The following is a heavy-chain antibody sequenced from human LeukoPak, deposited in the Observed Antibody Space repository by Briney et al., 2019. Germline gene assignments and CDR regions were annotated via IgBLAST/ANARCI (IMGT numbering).Heavy chain of an antibody. V-gene: IGHV1-69*04. CDR2: IIPILGIA. J-gene: IGHJ4*02. Sequence: ASVNVSCKASGGTFSSYAISWVRQAPGQGLEWMGRIIPILGIANYAQKFQGRVTITADKSTSTAYMELSSLRSEDTAVYYCARDMNYYGLGSYYMPGYWGQGTLVTVSS. CDR3: ARDMNYYGLGSYYMPGY. CDR1: GGTFSSYA. D-gene: IGHD3-10*01.